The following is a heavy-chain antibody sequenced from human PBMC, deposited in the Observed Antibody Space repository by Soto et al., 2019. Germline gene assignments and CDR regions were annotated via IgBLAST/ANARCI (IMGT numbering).Heavy chain of an antibody. V-gene: IGHV4-59*01. CDR3: ARDLWGYCGTDCYPLDV. Sequence: QVQLQESGPGLVKPSDTLSLTCTVSGGYISGYYWSWIRQPPGKGLEWIGYMYNTGSTVYNPSLKNLVTISVATSKNQFSLKLNYVTAADTAVYYCARDLWGYCGTDCYPLDVWGQGTTVTVSS. D-gene: IGHD2-21*02. CDR1: GGYISGYY. CDR2: MYNTGST. J-gene: IGHJ6*02.